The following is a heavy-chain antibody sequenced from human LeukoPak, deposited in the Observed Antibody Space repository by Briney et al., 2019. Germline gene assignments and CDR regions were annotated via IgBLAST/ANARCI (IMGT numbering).Heavy chain of an antibody. CDR3: ARAGQEWFGELGFDQ. CDR2: MKPDGSDK. D-gene: IGHD3-10*01. CDR1: GFSLSHAG. J-gene: IGHJ4*02. Sequence: GGSLRLSCAVSGFSLSHAGMNWVRQAPGKGLEWVANMKPDGSDKYYMDSVKGRFTISRDNAKNSLYLQTNSLRAEDTAVYYCARAGQEWFGELGFDQWGQGTLVIVSS. V-gene: IGHV3-7*01.